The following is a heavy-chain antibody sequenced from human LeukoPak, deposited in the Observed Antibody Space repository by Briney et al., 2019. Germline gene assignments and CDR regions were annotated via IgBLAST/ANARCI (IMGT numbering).Heavy chain of an antibody. D-gene: IGHD6-13*01. J-gene: IGHJ6*03. CDR1: GFTFSSYW. CDR3: ARAVSSWYYYYYYMDV. CDR2: IKQDGSEK. V-gene: IGHV3-7*04. Sequence: GGSLRLSCAASGFTFSSYWMSWVRQAPGKGLEWVANIKQDGSEKYYVDSVKGRFTISRDNAKNSLYLQMNSLRAEDTAVYYRARAVSSWYYYYYYMDVWGKGTTVTVSS.